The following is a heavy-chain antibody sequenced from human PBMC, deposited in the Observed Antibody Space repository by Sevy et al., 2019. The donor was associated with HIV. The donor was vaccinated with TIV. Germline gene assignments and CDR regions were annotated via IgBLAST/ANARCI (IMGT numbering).Heavy chain of an antibody. Sequence: GGSLRLSCVVSGYSFSSYAISWVRQAPGKGLEWVSTINGRGGRTYYADSVKGRFTISRDNPKNTLFLQMINLRVDDTAICYCARPSPRIAAAASSFYDYWGQGTLVTVSS. J-gene: IGHJ4*02. CDR2: INGRGGRT. V-gene: IGHV3-23*01. CDR1: GYSFSSYA. D-gene: IGHD6-13*01. CDR3: ARPSPRIAAAASSFYDY.